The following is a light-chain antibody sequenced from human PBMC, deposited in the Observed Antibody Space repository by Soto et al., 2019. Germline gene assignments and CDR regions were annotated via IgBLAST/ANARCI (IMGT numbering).Light chain of an antibody. Sequence: EIGMSQSPDTLSVSPGERVTLSCRASQSVSINVAWYQQKPGQSPRLLIYTASSRATGIPPRFSGSGSGTEFTLTISSLQSEDFAVYYCQPYNNWPPWTFGQGTKVDI. V-gene: IGKV3-15*01. CDR3: QPYNNWPPWT. CDR2: TAS. CDR1: QSVSIN. J-gene: IGKJ1*01.